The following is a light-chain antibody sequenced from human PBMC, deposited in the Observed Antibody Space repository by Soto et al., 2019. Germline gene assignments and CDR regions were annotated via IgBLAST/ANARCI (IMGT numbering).Light chain of an antibody. Sequence: EIVMAQSPATLSVCPGEGATLSCRASQSVSSNLAWYQQRPGQPPSLLIYGASTRANGIPARFSGSGSGTEFTLTLSSLQSEDFAVYYCQQYGSTHRVTFGQGTRLE. V-gene: IGKV3-15*01. CDR1: QSVSSN. CDR3: QQYGSTHRVT. J-gene: IGKJ5*01. CDR2: GAS.